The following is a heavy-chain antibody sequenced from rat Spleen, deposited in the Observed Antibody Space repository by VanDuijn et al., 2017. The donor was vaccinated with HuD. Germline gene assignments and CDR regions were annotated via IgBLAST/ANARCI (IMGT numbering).Heavy chain of an antibody. D-gene: IGHD1-9*01. V-gene: IGHV5-17*01. CDR1: GFTFSDYA. Sequence: EVQLVESGGGLVQPGRSLKFSCAASGFTFSDYAMAWVRQAPKKGLEWVATIIYDGSSTYYRDSVKGRFTISRDNAKSTLYLQMDSLRSEDTATYYCARHPAYYGYTLHFDYWGQGVMVTVSS. J-gene: IGHJ2*01. CDR2: IIYDGSST. CDR3: ARHPAYYGYTLHFDY.